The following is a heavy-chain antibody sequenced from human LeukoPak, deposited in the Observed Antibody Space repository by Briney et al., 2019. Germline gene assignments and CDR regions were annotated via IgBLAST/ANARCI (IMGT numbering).Heavy chain of an antibody. V-gene: IGHV3-74*01. Sequence: GGSLRLPCAASGFTFSNYWMHWVRQAPGKGLVWVSRISSDGSSTNYADSVKGRFTISRDNAKNTLYLQMNSLRAEDTAVYYCAKGGIVGTTQPYFDYWGQGTLVTVPS. J-gene: IGHJ4*02. CDR1: GFTFSNYW. D-gene: IGHD1-26*01. CDR3: AKGGIVGTTQPYFDY. CDR2: ISSDGSST.